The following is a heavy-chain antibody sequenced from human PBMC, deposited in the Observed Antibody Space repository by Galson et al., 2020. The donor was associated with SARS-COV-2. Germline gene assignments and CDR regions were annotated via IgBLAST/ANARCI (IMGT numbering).Heavy chain of an antibody. Sequence: TGGSLRLSCAASGFTFSSYAMSWVRQAPGKGLEWVSAISGSGGRTYYADSVKGRFTISRDNSKNTLYLQMNSLRAEDPAVYYCAKDLSRADFGSGYYTGDAFDIWGQGTMVTVSS. V-gene: IGHV3-23*01. D-gene: IGHD3-3*01. CDR2: ISGSGGRT. CDR3: AKDLSRADFGSGYYTGDAFDI. CDR1: GFTFSSYA. J-gene: IGHJ3*02.